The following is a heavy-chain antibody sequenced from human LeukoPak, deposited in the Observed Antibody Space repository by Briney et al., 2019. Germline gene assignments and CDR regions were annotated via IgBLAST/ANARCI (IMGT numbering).Heavy chain of an antibody. D-gene: IGHD1-20*01. J-gene: IGHJ6*02. CDR1: GFTFSSYG. CDR2: ISYDGSNK. CDR3: AKAESPINRHNWNDKRRPYGMDV. V-gene: IGHV3-30*18. Sequence: GGSLRLSCAASGFTFSSYGMHWVRQAPGKGLEWVAVISYDGSNKYYADSVKGRFTISRDNSKNTLYLQMNSLRAEDTAVYYCAKAESPINRHNWNDKRRPYGMDVWGQGTTVTVSS.